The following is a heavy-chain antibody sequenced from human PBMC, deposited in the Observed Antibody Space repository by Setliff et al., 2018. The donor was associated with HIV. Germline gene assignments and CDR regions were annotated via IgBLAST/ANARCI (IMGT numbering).Heavy chain of an antibody. J-gene: IGHJ4*02. CDR1: GFTFSSYA. Sequence: GGSLRLSCAASGFTFSSYAMSWVRQTPGKGLEWVSFISSSAGSTYYSDSVKGRFTISRDNSKNMLYLQMNSLRADDTAVYYCAKKGDSNSYGWIDYWGQGTLVTVSS. CDR3: AKKGDSNSYGWIDY. CDR2: ISSSAGST. V-gene: IGHV3-23*01. D-gene: IGHD5-18*01.